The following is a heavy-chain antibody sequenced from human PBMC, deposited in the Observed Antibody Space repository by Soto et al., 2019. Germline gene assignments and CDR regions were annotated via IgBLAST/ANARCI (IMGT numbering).Heavy chain of an antibody. CDR3: ARLIVGQGFRA. D-gene: IGHD3-16*02. CDR1: GDAFTNFD. Sequence: QVQLVQSGTEVKKPGASVKVSCKTSGDAFTNFDFNWVRQAPGQGLEWMGWMRANRGDTGHAQKFQGRVSMTRETTMSTPSMELSSMMTEDTAVYYCARLIVGQGFRAWGKGTLVIVPS. V-gene: IGHV1-8*01. J-gene: IGHJ5*02. CDR2: MRANRGDT.